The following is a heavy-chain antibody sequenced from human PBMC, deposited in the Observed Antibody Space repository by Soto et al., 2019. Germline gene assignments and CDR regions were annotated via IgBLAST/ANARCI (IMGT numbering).Heavy chain of an antibody. D-gene: IGHD3-10*01. CDR3: ASDPASYSASVND. J-gene: IGHJ4*02. V-gene: IGHV3-53*02. CDR1: GFTVSNSY. CDR2: TYSGGSM. Sequence: EVQLVETGGGLIQPGGSLRLSCAASGFTVSNSYMSWVRQAPGGGLEWVAVTYSGGSMFYSGSVKGRFTIYRDNSKTTLYLQMYGLRAEDTAVYYWASDPASYSASVNDWGQGTLVTVSS.